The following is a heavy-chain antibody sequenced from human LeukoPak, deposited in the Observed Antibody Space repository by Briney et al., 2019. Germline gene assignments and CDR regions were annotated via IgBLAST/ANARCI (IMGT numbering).Heavy chain of an antibody. J-gene: IGHJ6*03. Sequence: PSETLSLTCAVYGGSFSGYYWSWIRQPPGKGLEWIGEINHSGSTNYNPSLKSRVTISVDTSKNQFSLKLSSVTAADTAVYYCARRTGASGDYYYMDVWGKGTTVTISS. D-gene: IGHD1-14*01. CDR3: ARRTGASGDYYYMDV. V-gene: IGHV4-34*01. CDR2: INHSGST. CDR1: GGSFSGYY.